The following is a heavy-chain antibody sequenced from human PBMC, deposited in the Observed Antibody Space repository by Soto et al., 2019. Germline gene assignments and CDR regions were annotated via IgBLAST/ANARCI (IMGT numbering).Heavy chain of an antibody. D-gene: IGHD3-22*01. Sequence: QVQLVQSGAEVKKPGSSVKVSCKASGGTFSSYAISWVRQAPGQGLEWMGGTIPIFGTAHYAQKFQGRVTITADKSTSTAYMALSSLRSEDTAVYYCALRPHRLLPMNYFDYWGQGTLVTVSS. CDR3: ALRPHRLLPMNYFDY. J-gene: IGHJ4*02. CDR1: GGTFSSYA. CDR2: TIPIFGTA. V-gene: IGHV1-69*06.